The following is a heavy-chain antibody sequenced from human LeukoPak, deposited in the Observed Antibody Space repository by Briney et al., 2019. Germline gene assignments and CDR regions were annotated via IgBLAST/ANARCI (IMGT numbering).Heavy chain of an antibody. CDR1: GFTFDNYA. Sequence: HSGGSLRLSCAASGFTFDNYAIHWVRQAPGKGLEWVSLISGDGGSTYYADSMKGRFTISRDNSKNSLYLQMNSLRTEDTALYYCARDSQEFFQHWGQGTLVTVSS. V-gene: IGHV3-43*02. CDR2: ISGDGGST. CDR3: ARDSQEFFQH. J-gene: IGHJ1*01.